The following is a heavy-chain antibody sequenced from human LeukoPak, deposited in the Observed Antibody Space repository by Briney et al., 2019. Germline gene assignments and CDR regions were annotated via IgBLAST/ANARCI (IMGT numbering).Heavy chain of an antibody. CDR3: ARSRPGCSGGSCSGYFDY. CDR2: SYSGGST. Sequence: GGSLRLSCAASGFTVISNYMSWVRPAPGKGLEWVSVSYSGGSTYYADSVKGRFTSSRDNSKNTLYLQMNSLRAEDTAVYYCARSRPGCSGGSCSGYFDYWGQGTLVTVSS. CDR1: GFTVISNY. J-gene: IGHJ4*02. D-gene: IGHD2-15*01. V-gene: IGHV3-66*01.